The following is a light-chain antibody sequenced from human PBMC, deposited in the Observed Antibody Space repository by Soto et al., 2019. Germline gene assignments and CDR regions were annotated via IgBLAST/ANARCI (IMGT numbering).Light chain of an antibody. Sequence: QLVLTQSPSASASLGASVKLTCTLSSGHSNYAIAWHQQQTEKGPRYLMKLNYDGSHSKGDGIPDRFSGSSSGAERYLTISSLQSEDESDYFCQTWDTGISVVFGGGTKLTVL. CDR1: SGHSNYA. J-gene: IGLJ2*01. CDR2: LNYDGSH. V-gene: IGLV4-69*01. CDR3: QTWDTGISVV.